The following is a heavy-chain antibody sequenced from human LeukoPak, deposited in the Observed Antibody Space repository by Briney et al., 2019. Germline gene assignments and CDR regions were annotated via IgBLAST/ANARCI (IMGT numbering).Heavy chain of an antibody. CDR2: ISAYNGNT. CDR3: ASSARGVVPAATSFDY. V-gene: IGHV1-18*01. CDR1: GYTFTSYG. J-gene: IGHJ4*02. D-gene: IGHD2-2*01. Sequence: ASVKVSCKASGYTFTSYGISWVRQAPGQGLEWMGWISAYNGNTNYAQKLQGRVTMTTDTSTSTAYMELRSLRSDDTAVYYCASSARGVVPAATSFDYWGQGTLVTVSS.